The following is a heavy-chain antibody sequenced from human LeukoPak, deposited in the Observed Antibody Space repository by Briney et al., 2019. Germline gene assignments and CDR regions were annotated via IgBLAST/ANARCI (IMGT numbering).Heavy chain of an antibody. CDR3: ARGVVITGLDY. V-gene: IGHV4-61*10. D-gene: IGHD3-3*01. CDR2: IYSSGNT. J-gene: IGHJ4*02. CDR1: GGSISSGSYY. Sequence: SETLSLTCTVSGGSISSGSYYWSWIRQPAGKGLEWIGSIYSSGNTNYNPSLKSRVTISVDTSKNQFSLMLTSVTAADTAVYYCARGVVITGLDYWGQGTLVTVSS.